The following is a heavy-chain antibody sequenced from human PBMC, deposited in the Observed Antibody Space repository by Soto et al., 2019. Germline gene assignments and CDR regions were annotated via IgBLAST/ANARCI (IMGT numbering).Heavy chain of an antibody. CDR3: ARHPARFGELSYYFDY. D-gene: IGHD3-10*01. CDR1: GYSFTSYW. V-gene: IGHV5-51*01. Sequence: EVQLVQSGAEVKKPGESLKISCKGSGYSFTSYWIGWVRQMPGKGLEWMGIIYPGDSDTRYSPSFQGQVTISADKSISTAYLQWSSLKASDTAMYYCARHPARFGELSYYFDYWGQGTLVTVSS. J-gene: IGHJ4*02. CDR2: IYPGDSDT.